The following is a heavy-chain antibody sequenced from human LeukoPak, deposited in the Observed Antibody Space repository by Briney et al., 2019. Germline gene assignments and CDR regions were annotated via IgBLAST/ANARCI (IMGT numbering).Heavy chain of an antibody. V-gene: IGHV3-33*01. CDR3: ARTSGIAVARRGFDL. D-gene: IGHD6-19*01. Sequence: PGGSLRLSCAASGFTFSSYGMHWVRQAPGKGLEWVAVIWYDGSNKYYADSVKGRFTISRDNSKNTLYLQMNSLRAEDTAVYYCARTSGIAVARRGFDLWGRGTLVTVSS. CDR1: GFTFSSYG. CDR2: IWYDGSNK. J-gene: IGHJ2*01.